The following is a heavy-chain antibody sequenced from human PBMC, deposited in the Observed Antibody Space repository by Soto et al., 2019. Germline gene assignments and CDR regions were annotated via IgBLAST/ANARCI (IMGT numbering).Heavy chain of an antibody. J-gene: IGHJ5*02. CDR2: IYYSGST. CDR1: GGSISSGGYY. CDR3: AREYYYDSSAGFDP. Sequence: SETLSLTCTVSGGSISSGGYYWSWIRQHPGKGLEWIGYIYYSGSTYYNPSLKNRVTISVDTSKNQFSLKLSSVTAADTAVYYCAREYYYDSSAGFDPWGQGTLVTVSS. D-gene: IGHD3-22*01. V-gene: IGHV4-31*03.